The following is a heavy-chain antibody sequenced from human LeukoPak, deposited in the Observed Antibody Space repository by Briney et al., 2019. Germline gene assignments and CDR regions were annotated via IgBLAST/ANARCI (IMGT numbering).Heavy chain of an antibody. CDR2: IYYSGST. V-gene: IGHV4-39*01. CDR3: ARHRPSYDSSGYLIDY. J-gene: IGHJ4*02. D-gene: IGHD3-22*01. Sequence: PSETLSLTCTVSGGSISISSYYWGWIRQPPGKGLEWIGSIYYSGSTYYNPSLKSRVTISVDTSKNQFSLKLSSVTAADTAVYYCARHRPSYDSSGYLIDYWGQGTLVTVSS. CDR1: GGSISISSYY.